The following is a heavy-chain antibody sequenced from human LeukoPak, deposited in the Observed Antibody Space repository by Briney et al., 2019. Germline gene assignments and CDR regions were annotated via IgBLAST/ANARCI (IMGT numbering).Heavy chain of an antibody. Sequence: GESLKISCKGSGYSFTSYWIGWVRQMLGKGLEWMGIIYPGDSDTRYSPSFQGQVTISADKSISTAYLQWSSLKASDTAMYYCARRHYYGSGSYPLPFDYWGQGTLVTVSS. CDR3: ARRHYYGSGSYPLPFDY. CDR2: IYPGDSDT. CDR1: GYSFTSYW. D-gene: IGHD3-10*01. J-gene: IGHJ4*02. V-gene: IGHV5-51*01.